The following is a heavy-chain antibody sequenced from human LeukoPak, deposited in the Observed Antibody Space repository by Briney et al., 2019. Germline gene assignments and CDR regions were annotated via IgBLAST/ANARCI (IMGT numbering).Heavy chain of an antibody. Sequence: QSGGSLRLSCAASGFTFSSYAMHWVRQAPGKGLEYVSAISSNGGSTYYANSVKGRFTISRDNSKNTLYLQMNSLRAEDTAVYYCAKDLRYQLPHPLGMDVWGQGTTVTVSS. D-gene: IGHD2-2*01. CDR1: GFTFSSYA. CDR2: ISSNGGST. V-gene: IGHV3-64*01. J-gene: IGHJ6*02. CDR3: AKDLRYQLPHPLGMDV.